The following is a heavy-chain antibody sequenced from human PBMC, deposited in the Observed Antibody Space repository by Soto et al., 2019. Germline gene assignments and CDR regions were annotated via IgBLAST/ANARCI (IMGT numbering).Heavy chain of an antibody. Sequence: PSETLSLTCAVYGGSFSGYYWSWIRQPPGKGLEWIGEINHSGSTNYNPSLKSRATISVDTSKNQFSLKLSSVTAADTAVYYCARGGHYDFWSGYPTTLDYWGQGTLVTVSS. J-gene: IGHJ4*02. CDR3: ARGGHYDFWSGYPTTLDY. CDR1: GGSFSGYY. V-gene: IGHV4-34*01. D-gene: IGHD3-3*01. CDR2: INHSGST.